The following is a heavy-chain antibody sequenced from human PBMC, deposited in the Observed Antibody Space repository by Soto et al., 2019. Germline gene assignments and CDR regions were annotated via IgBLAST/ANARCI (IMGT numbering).Heavy chain of an antibody. V-gene: IGHV1-2*02. CDR3: ARVFSGSGNGWFDP. J-gene: IGHJ5*02. D-gene: IGHD3-10*01. CDR1: GYTFTGYF. Sequence: ASVEVSGKTSGYTFTGYFIHWVRQAPGEGLEWMGWINPNSGGTQYTQKFQGRVSMTRDTSISTAYMELSRLRSDDTAVYYCARVFSGSGNGWFDPWGQGTLVTVSS. CDR2: INPNSGGT.